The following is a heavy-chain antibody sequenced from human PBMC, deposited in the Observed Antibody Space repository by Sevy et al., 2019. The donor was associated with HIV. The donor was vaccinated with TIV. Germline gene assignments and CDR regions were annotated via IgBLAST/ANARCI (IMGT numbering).Heavy chain of an antibody. D-gene: IGHD2-15*01. V-gene: IGHV4-34*01. J-gene: IGHJ3*02. CDR3: ARHCAGSSCSHAFDI. Sequence: SETLSLTCAVYGGYLSGYYWSWIRQPPGKGLEWIGEINHSGGTNYNPSLKSRVTISVDTSKNQFSLKLNSVAAADTAVYYCARHCAGSSCSHAFDIWGQGPMVTVSS. CDR1: GGYLSGYY. CDR2: INHSGGT.